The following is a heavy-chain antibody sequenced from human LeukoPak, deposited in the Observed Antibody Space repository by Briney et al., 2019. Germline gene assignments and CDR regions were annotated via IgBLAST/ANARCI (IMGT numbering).Heavy chain of an antibody. Sequence: GGSLRLSCAASGFTFSDYYMSWIRQAPGKGLEWVSYISSSGSTIYYADSVKGRFTISRDNAKNSLYLQMNSLRAEDTAVYYCARAESYDSYYYYYYMDVWGKGTTVTVSS. V-gene: IGHV3-11*01. J-gene: IGHJ6*03. CDR2: ISSSGSTI. CDR3: ARAESYDSYYYYYYMDV. CDR1: GFTFSDYY. D-gene: IGHD1-26*01.